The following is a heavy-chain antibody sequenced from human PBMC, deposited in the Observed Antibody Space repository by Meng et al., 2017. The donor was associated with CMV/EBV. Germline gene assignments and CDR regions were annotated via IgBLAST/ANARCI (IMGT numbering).Heavy chain of an antibody. Sequence: SETLSLTCAVYGGSFSGYYWSWIRQPPGKGLEWIGEINHSGSTYYNPSLKSRVTISVDTSKNQFSLKLSSVTAADTAVYYCARENYDFWSGYSSHNWFDPWGQGTLVTVSS. V-gene: IGHV4-34*01. J-gene: IGHJ5*02. CDR2: INHSGST. D-gene: IGHD3-3*01. CDR3: ARENYDFWSGYSSHNWFDP. CDR1: GGSFSGYY.